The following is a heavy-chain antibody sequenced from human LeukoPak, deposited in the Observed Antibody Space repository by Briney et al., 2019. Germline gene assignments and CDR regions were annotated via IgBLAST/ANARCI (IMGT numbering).Heavy chain of an antibody. V-gene: IGHV3-49*03. CDR2: IRSKAYGGTT. CDR1: GFTFGDYA. Sequence: GGSLRLSCTASGFTFGDYAMSWLRQAPGKGLEWVGFIRSKAYGGTTEYAASVKGRFTISRDDSKSIAYLQMNSLKTEDTAVYYCTRDRRGTYYYDSSGYPRFDYWGQGTLVTVSS. CDR3: TRDRRGTYYYDSSGYPRFDY. D-gene: IGHD3-22*01. J-gene: IGHJ4*02.